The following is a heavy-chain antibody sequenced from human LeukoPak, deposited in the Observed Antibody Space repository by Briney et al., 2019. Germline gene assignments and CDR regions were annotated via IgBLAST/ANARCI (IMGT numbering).Heavy chain of an antibody. CDR2: ISGGGGST. CDR1: GFTFTSYS. Sequence: GGSLRPSCAASGFTFTSYSMNWVRQAPGKGLEWVSTISGGGGSTYYADSVKGRFTISRDNSKNTLYLQVNSLRAEDTAVYYCAKGGKWDVTPFDYWGQGTLVTVSS. J-gene: IGHJ4*02. D-gene: IGHD1-26*01. CDR3: AKGGKWDVTPFDY. V-gene: IGHV3-23*01.